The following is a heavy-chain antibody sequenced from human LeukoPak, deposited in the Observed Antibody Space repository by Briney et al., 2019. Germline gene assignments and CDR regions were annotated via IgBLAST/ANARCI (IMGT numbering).Heavy chain of an antibody. CDR1: GYSISSGYY. J-gene: IGHJ3*01. CDR2: IYHSGST. D-gene: IGHD6-19*01. CDR3: AREAVAPS. Sequence: PSETLSLTCTVSGYSISSGYYWGWIRQPPGKGLEWIGSIYHSGSTYYNPSLKSRVTISVDTSKNQFSLKLSSVTAADTAVYYCAREAVAPSWGQGTMVTVSS. V-gene: IGHV4-38-2*02.